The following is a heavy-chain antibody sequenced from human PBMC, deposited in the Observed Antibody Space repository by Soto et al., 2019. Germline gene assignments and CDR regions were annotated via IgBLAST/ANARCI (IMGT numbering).Heavy chain of an antibody. D-gene: IGHD6-13*01. J-gene: IGHJ4*02. V-gene: IGHV1-8*01. CDR1: GYTFTSYD. CDR2: MNPNSGNT. Sequence: QVQLVQSGAEVKKPGDSVKVSCKASGYTFTSYDINWVRQATGQGLEWMGWMNPNSGNTGYAQKFQGRVTMTRNTSVSTAYIELCSLESEDTAVYYCARERSISWRFDSSGEGTLVSVSS. CDR3: ARERSISWRFDS.